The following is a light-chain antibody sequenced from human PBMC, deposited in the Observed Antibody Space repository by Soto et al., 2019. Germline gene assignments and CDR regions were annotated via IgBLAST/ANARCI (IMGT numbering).Light chain of an antibody. J-gene: IGKJ4*01. CDR3: QQSYSTRLT. Sequence: DLQMTQSPFSLSASVGDRVTISCRPSQNIKNYLNWYQQRPGKAPKLLIFAASTLQSGVPSRFSGSGSGTDFTLTISSLHPEDFATYYCQQSYSTRLTFGGGTKVEI. CDR2: AAS. V-gene: IGKV1-39*01. CDR1: QNIKNY.